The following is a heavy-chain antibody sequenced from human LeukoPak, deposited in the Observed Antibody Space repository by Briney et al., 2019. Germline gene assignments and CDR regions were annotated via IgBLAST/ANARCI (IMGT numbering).Heavy chain of an antibody. V-gene: IGHV4-30-4*01. D-gene: IGHD5-18*01. Sequence: PSQTLSLTCTVSGGSISSGDYYWSWIRQPPGKGLEWIGYIYYSGSTYYNPSLKSRVTISVDTSKNQFSLKLSSVTAADTAVYYCARDQIQLWLFGPWGQGTLVTVSS. CDR2: IYYSGST. CDR3: ARDQIQLWLFGP. J-gene: IGHJ5*02. CDR1: GGSISSGDYY.